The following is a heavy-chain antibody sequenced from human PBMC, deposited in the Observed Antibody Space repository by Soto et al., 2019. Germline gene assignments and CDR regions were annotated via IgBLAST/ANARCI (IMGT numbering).Heavy chain of an antibody. CDR3: ARDQRDSTYSGSDY. CDR1: GFSFSSSW. D-gene: IGHD2-15*01. V-gene: IGHV3-7*01. Sequence: GSLRLSCAASGFSFSSSWMSWVRQAPGKGLEWVANMKHDGSEKYYVDSVKGRFTIYRDNAKNSLSLQMNSLRAEDTAVYYCARDQRDSTYSGSDYWGRGTLVTVSS. CDR2: MKHDGSEK. J-gene: IGHJ4*02.